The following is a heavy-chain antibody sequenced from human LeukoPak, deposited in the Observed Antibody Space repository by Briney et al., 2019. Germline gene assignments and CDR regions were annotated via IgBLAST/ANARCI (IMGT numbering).Heavy chain of an antibody. D-gene: IGHD1-7*01. V-gene: IGHV3-33*08. CDR3: ARWNSNWFDP. CDR1: GFTFSSYA. CDR2: IWYDGSKT. Sequence: GRSLRLSCAASGFTFSSYAVHWVRQPPGKGLEWVAVIWYDGSKTYYVDSVKGRFSISRDNSKNTLYLQMNSLRVEDTALYYCARWNSNWFDPWGQGTLVTVSS. J-gene: IGHJ5*02.